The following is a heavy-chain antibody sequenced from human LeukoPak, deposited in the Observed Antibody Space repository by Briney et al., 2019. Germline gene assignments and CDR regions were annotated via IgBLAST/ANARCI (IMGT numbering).Heavy chain of an antibody. CDR2: ISSSSSYI. CDR1: GFTFSSYS. Sequence: GGSLRLSCAASGFTFSSYSMNWVRQSPGKGLEWVSSISSSSSYIYYADSVKGRFTISRDNAKNSLYLQMNSLRAEDTAVYYCARDFSPVSGTTGWGQGTLVTVSS. D-gene: IGHD1-20*01. V-gene: IGHV3-21*01. J-gene: IGHJ4*02. CDR3: ARDFSPVSGTTG.